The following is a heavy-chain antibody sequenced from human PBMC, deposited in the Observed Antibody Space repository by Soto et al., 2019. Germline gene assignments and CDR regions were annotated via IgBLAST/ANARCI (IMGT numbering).Heavy chain of an antibody. CDR1: GYTFTSYG. Sequence: ASVKVSCKASGYTFTSYGISWVRQAPGQGLEWMGWISAYNGNTNYAQKLQGRVTMTTDTSTSTAYMELRSLRSDDTAVYYCARGLNYYDSSGYYNFDYWGQGTLVTVSS. V-gene: IGHV1-18*01. J-gene: IGHJ4*02. CDR3: ARGLNYYDSSGYYNFDY. CDR2: ISAYNGNT. D-gene: IGHD3-22*01.